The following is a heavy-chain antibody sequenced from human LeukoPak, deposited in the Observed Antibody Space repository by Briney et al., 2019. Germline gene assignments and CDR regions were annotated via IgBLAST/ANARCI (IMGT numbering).Heavy chain of an antibody. CDR3: AREGSSGYHYVFDY. V-gene: IGHV3-23*01. J-gene: IGHJ4*02. Sequence: PGGSLRLSYAAYGFTFNNYALSWVRLAPGKGLEWGSVSSSGDSKQYAESVKGRFTISRDNSKNTLYLQMNNLRAEDTAVYYCAREGSSGYHYVFDYWGQGTLVTVSS. CDR1: GFTFNNYA. CDR2: SSSGDSK. D-gene: IGHD3-22*01.